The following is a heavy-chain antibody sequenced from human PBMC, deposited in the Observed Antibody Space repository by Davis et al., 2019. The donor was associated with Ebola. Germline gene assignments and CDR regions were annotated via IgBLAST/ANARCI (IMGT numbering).Heavy chain of an antibody. J-gene: IGHJ4*02. CDR2: IIPISGIA. Sequence: SVKVSCKASGGTFSRDAITWVRQAPGQGLEWMGGIIPISGIANYAQKFQGRVTITADESTSTAYMELSSLRSEDTAVYYCARPAESGSIVAAGTFDYWGQGTLVTVSS. CDR3: ARPAESGSIVAAGTFDY. V-gene: IGHV1-69*13. CDR1: GGTFSRDA. D-gene: IGHD6-13*01.